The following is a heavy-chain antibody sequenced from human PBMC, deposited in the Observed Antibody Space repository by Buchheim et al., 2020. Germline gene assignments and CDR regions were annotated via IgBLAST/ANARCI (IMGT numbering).Heavy chain of an antibody. J-gene: IGHJ6*02. V-gene: IGHV3-33*01. CDR3: ARDAWGLGGPHYGMDV. CDR2: IWYDGSNK. CDR1: GFTFSSYG. Sequence: QVQLVESGGGVVQPGRSLRLSCAASGFTFSSYGMHWVRQAPGKGLEWVAVIWYDGSNKYYADSVKGRFTISRDNSKNTLYLKRNGRRAEDTAVYYWARDAWGLGGPHYGMDVWGQGTT. D-gene: IGHD3-16*01.